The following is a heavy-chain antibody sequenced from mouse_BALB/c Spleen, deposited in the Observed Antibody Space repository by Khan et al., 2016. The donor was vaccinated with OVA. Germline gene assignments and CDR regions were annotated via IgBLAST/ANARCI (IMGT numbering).Heavy chain of an antibody. Sequence: EVELVESGGGLVRPGGSLKLSCAASGFSFSSYSMSWVRQTPEKRLEWVATISTGGSYTYYPDSLKGRFTFSIDNAKNTLYLQMSSLKSEDTAMYYCTTVRGYYGSNPYFAYWGQGTTLTVSS. J-gene: IGHJ2*01. V-gene: IGHV5-6-4*01. D-gene: IGHD1-1*01. CDR1: GFSFSSYS. CDR2: ISTGGSYT. CDR3: TTVRGYYGSNPYFAY.